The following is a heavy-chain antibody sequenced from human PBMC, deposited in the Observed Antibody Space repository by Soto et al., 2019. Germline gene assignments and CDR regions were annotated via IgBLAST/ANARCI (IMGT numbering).Heavy chain of an antibody. V-gene: IGHV1-18*01. CDR1: GYTFTSYG. D-gene: IGHD2-15*01. CDR3: ARDEWGYCSGGSCSLFDY. J-gene: IGHJ4*02. Sequence: QVQLVQSGAEVKKPGASVKVSCKASGYTFTSYGISWVRQAPGQGIEWMGWISAYNGNTNYAQKLQGRVTMTTDTSTSTAYMELRSLRSDDTAVYYCARDEWGYCSGGSCSLFDYWGQGTLVTGSS. CDR2: ISAYNGNT.